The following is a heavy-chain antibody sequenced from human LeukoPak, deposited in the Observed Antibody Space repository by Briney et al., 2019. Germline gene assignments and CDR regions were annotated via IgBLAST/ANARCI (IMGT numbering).Heavy chain of an antibody. V-gene: IGHV3-48*04. Sequence: GGSLRLSCAASGFTFSSYSMNWVRQAPGKGLEWVSYISSGSSTIYYADSVKGRFTISRDNAKNSLYLQMNSLRAEDTAVYYCARGGGGYNTFNFDYWGQGTLVTVSS. CDR3: ARGGGGYNTFNFDY. D-gene: IGHD5-18*01. CDR2: ISSGSSTI. J-gene: IGHJ4*02. CDR1: GFTFSSYS.